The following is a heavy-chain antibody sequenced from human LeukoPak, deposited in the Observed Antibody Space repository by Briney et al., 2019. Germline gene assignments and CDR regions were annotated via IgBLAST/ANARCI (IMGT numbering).Heavy chain of an antibody. Sequence: ASMKVSCKASGYTFTGYYMHWVRQAPGQGLEWMGWINPNSGGTNYAQKFQGRVTMTRDTSISTAYMELSRLRSDDTAVYYCARDWYGGNSRDYWGQGTLVTVSS. CDR1: GYTFTGYY. CDR2: INPNSGGT. CDR3: ARDWYGGNSRDY. J-gene: IGHJ4*02. D-gene: IGHD4-23*01. V-gene: IGHV1-2*02.